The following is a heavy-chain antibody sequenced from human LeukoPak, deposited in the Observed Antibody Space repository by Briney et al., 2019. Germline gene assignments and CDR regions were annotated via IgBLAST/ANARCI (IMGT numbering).Heavy chain of an antibody. Sequence: SETLSLTCTVSSGSISTYYWGWIRQPPGKGLEWIGCVYYSGTTYYNPSLKSRVTISVDSSKNQFSLKLHSVTASDTAVYYCARENYYDGSGSPSASAPVDHWGQGTLVTVSS. V-gene: IGHV4-59*01. CDR3: ARENYYDGSGSPSASAPVDH. D-gene: IGHD3-22*01. CDR1: SGSISTYY. J-gene: IGHJ4*02. CDR2: VYYSGTT.